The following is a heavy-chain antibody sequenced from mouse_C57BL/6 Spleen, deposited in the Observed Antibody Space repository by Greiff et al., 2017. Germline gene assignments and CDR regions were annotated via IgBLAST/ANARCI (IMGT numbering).Heavy chain of an antibody. V-gene: IGHV5-17*01. Sequence: EVKLMESGGGLVKPGGSLKLSCAASGFTFSDYGMHWVRQAPEKGLEWVAYISRGSSTIYYADTVKGRFTISRDNAKNTLFLQMTSLRSEDTAMYYCARGPYYSNYVDDAMDYWGQGTSVTVSS. CDR2: ISRGSSTI. D-gene: IGHD2-5*01. CDR1: GFTFSDYG. CDR3: ARGPYYSNYVDDAMDY. J-gene: IGHJ4*01.